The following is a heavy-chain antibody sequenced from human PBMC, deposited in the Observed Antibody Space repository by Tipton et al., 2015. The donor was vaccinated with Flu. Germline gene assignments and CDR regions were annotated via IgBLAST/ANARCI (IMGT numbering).Heavy chain of an antibody. V-gene: IGHV4-61*01. CDR1: GGSVSSGSYY. D-gene: IGHD2-8*01. Sequence: GLVKPSETLTLTCTVSGGSVSSGSYYWSWIRQPPGKGLEWIGYIYYSDTTNYNPSFRSRVTISVDTSKSQFSLILTSVTAADTAVFYCARGAEGVYNRFFGYWGQGTLVTVSS. CDR2: IYYSDTT. J-gene: IGHJ4*02. CDR3: ARGAEGVYNRFFGY.